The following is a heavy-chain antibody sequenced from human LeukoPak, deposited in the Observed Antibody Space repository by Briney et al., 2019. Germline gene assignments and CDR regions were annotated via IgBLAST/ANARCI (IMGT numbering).Heavy chain of an antibody. D-gene: IGHD2-2*01. V-gene: IGHV4-59*11. CDR3: ARVRYCSSTSCATYFDY. CDR2: IYYSGST. CDR1: GGSISSHY. J-gene: IGHJ4*02. Sequence: SETLSLTCTVSGGSISSHYWSWIRQSPGKGLEWIGYIYYSGSTYYNPSLKSRVTISVDTSKNQFSLKLSSVTAADTAVYYCARVRYCSSTSCATYFDYWGQGTLVTVSS.